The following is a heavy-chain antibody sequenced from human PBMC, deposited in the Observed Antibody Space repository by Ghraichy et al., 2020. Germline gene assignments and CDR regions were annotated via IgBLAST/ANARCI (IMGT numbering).Heavy chain of an antibody. J-gene: IGHJ4*02. D-gene: IGHD3-22*01. CDR3: ARDLPYYYDSSGYYPSFDY. CDR1: GFTFSSYA. Sequence: GWSLRLSCAASGFTFSSYAMHWVRQAPGKGLEWVAVISYDGSNKYYADSVKGRFTISRDNSKNTLYLQMNSLRAEDTAVYYCARDLPYYYDSSGYYPSFDYWGQGTLVTVSS. V-gene: IGHV3-30-3*01. CDR2: ISYDGSNK.